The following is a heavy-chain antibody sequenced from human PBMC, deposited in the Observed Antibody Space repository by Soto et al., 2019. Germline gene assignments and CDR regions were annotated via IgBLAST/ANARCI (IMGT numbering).Heavy chain of an antibody. Sequence: GGSLRLSCAASGFTVSSNYMSWVRQAPGKGLEWVSVIYSGGSTYYADSVKGRFTISRDNSKNTLYLQMNSLRAEDTAVYYCARDLGGSYYYYGMDVWGQGTTVTVSS. CDR2: IYSGGST. CDR3: ARDLGGSYYYYGMDV. V-gene: IGHV3-53*01. J-gene: IGHJ6*02. D-gene: IGHD1-26*01. CDR1: GFTVSSNY.